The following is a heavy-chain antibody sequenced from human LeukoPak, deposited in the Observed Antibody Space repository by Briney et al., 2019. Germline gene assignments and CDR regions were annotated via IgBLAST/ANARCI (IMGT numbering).Heavy chain of an antibody. J-gene: IGHJ6*04. CDR2: IYYSGST. V-gene: IGHV4-31*03. D-gene: IGHD4-17*01. CDR1: GGSLSSGGYY. CDR3: ARDRSTVTTRVYYGMDV. Sequence: SETLSLTCTVSGGSLSSGGYYWSWIRQHPGTGLEWIGYIYYSGSTYYNPSLKSRVTISVDTSKNQFSLKLSSVTAADTAVYYCARDRSTVTTRVYYGMDVWGKGTTVTVSS.